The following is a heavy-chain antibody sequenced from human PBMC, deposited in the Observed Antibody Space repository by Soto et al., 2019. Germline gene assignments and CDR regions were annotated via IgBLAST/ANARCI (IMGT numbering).Heavy chain of an antibody. CDR1: GFTLSGRS. D-gene: IGHD3-10*01. J-gene: IGHJ6*04. CDR2: IDNAGTDS. V-gene: IGHV3-74*01. Sequence: EVQLVESGGGLVQPGGSLRLSCAASGFTLSGRSMHWVRQAPGKGLVWVSGIDNAGTDSTYADSVKGRFTSSRDNAKNMLHLQMNSLRVENTAVYYCARVWFGAAVWGKGTTVTVSS. CDR3: ARVWFGAAV.